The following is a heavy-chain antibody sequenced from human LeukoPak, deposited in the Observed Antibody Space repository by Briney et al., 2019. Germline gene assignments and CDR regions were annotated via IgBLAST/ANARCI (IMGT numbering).Heavy chain of an antibody. CDR1: GGSFSGYY. CDR2: INHSGST. D-gene: IGHD3-10*01. J-gene: IGHJ6*02. Sequence: SETLSLTCAVYGGSFSGYYWSWIRQPPGKGRDWIGEINHSGSTNYNPSLKSRVTISVDTSKNQFSLKLSSVTAADTAVYYCARGPSYGSGSYYKRPSRYGMDVWGQGTTVTVSS. CDR3: ARGPSYGSGSYYKRPSRYGMDV. V-gene: IGHV4-34*01.